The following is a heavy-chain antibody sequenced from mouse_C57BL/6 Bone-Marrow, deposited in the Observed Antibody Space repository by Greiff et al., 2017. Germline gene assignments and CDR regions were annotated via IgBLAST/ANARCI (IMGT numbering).Heavy chain of an antibody. CDR2: ISYDASN. V-gene: IGHV3-6*01. Sequence: EVQLQESGPGLVKPSQSLSLTCSVTGYSITSGYYWYWIRQFPGNKLEWLGYISYDASNNYNPSLKNRISITRDTSKNQFFLKLNSVTTEDTATYYCAIYDGYPFAYWGRGTLVTVSA. CDR1: GYSITSGYY. D-gene: IGHD2-3*01. J-gene: IGHJ3*01. CDR3: AIYDGYPFAY.